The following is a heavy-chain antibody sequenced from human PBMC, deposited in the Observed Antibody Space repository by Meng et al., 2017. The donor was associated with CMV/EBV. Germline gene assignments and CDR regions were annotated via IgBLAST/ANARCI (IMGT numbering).Heavy chain of an antibody. CDR1: DFTLINAW. J-gene: IGHJ4*02. V-gene: IGHV3-15*07. Sequence: CTASDFTLINAWMSWGRQAPGKGLEWVGRIKSRTAGGTTDCAAPVKGRFTMSRDDSKHTVDLQMNSLKIEDTAVYYCTTGWHQYFDYWGQGILVTVSS. CDR2: IKSRTAGGTT. CDR3: TTGWHQYFDY. D-gene: IGHD2-15*01.